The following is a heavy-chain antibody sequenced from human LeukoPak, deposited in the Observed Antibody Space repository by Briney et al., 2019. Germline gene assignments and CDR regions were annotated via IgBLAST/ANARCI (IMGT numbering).Heavy chain of an antibody. J-gene: IGHJ5*02. D-gene: IGHD6-19*01. Sequence: SETLSLTCTVSGGSISSYYWSWIRQPPGKGLGWIGYIYTSGSTNYNPSLKSRVTISVDTSKNQFSLKLSSVTAADTAVYYCARALYSSGWYPGYNWFDPWGQGTLVTVSS. V-gene: IGHV4-4*09. CDR3: ARALYSSGWYPGYNWFDP. CDR2: IYTSGST. CDR1: GGSISSYY.